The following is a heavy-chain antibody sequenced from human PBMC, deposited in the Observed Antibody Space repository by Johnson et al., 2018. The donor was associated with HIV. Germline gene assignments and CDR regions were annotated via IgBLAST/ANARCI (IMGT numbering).Heavy chain of an antibody. J-gene: IGHJ3*01. V-gene: IGHV3-30*03. CDR3: ARGVLDMATIPDALYL. D-gene: IGHD5-24*01. CDR1: GFTFNRYG. CDR2: ISYDGSNK. Sequence: QVQLVESGGGVVQPGRSLRLSCAASGFTFNRYGMHWVRQAPGKGLEWVADISYDGSNKYSADSLMGRFAISRDNAKNSLYMQMNSLRAEDMAGYYCARGVLDMATIPDALYLWGQWTIVTVS.